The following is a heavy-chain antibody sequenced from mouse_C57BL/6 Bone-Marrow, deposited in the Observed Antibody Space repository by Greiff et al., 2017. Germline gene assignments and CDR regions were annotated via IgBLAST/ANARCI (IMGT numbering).Heavy chain of an antibody. CDR2: ILPGSGST. Sequence: QVQLQQSGAELMKPGASVKLSCKATGYTFTGYWIEWVKQRPGHGLEWIGEILPGSGSTNYNEKFQGKATFTADTSSNTAYMQLSSLTTEDSAIYYCARGGYSNYERVLAYWGQGTLVTVSA. V-gene: IGHV1-9*01. CDR1: GYTFTGYW. J-gene: IGHJ3*01. D-gene: IGHD2-5*01. CDR3: ARGGYSNYERVLAY.